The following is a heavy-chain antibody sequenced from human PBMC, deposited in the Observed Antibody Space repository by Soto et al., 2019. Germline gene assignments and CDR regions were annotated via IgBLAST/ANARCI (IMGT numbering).Heavy chain of an antibody. V-gene: IGHV2-5*02. CDR3: AHLNRFLEWLLLGDP. CDR2: IYWDDDK. D-gene: IGHD3-3*01. CDR1: GFSLSTSGVG. Sequence: QITLKESGPTLVKPTQTLTLTCTFSGFSLSTSGVGVGWIRQPPGKALEWLALIYWDDDKRYSPSLKSRLTITKDTSKNQVVFTMTNMDPVDTATYYCAHLNRFLEWLLLGDPWGQGTLVTVSS. J-gene: IGHJ5*02.